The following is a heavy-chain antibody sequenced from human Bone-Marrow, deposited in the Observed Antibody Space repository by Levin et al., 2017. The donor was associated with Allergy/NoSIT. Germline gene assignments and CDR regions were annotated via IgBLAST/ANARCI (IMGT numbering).Heavy chain of an antibody. Sequence: GESLKISCAASGFTFSSYGMHWVRQAPGKGLEWVAVISYDGSNKYYADSVKGRFTISRDNSKNTLYLQMNSLRAEDTAVYYCAKDPVYGDYVQSSAAEYFQHWGQGTLVTVSS. V-gene: IGHV3-30*18. CDR3: AKDPVYGDYVQSSAAEYFQH. CDR1: GFTFSSYG. CDR2: ISYDGSNK. J-gene: IGHJ1*01. D-gene: IGHD4-17*01.